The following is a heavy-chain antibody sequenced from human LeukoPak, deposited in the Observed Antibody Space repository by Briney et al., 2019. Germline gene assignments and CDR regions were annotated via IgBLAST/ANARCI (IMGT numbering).Heavy chain of an antibody. CDR3: AKDGDYGDYY. Sequence: AGGSLRLSCSASGFTFTTYAMIWVRQAPGKGLEWVSAISGSGGSTYYADSVKGRFTISRDNSKNRLYLQMNSLGAEDTAVYYCAKDGDYGDYYWGQGTLVTVSS. CDR2: ISGSGGST. D-gene: IGHD4-17*01. V-gene: IGHV3-23*01. J-gene: IGHJ4*02. CDR1: GFTFTTYA.